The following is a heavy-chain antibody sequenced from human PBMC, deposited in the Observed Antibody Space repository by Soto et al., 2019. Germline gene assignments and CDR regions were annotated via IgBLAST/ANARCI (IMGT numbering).Heavy chain of an antibody. CDR2: ISGSGGST. D-gene: IGHD2-15*01. CDR3: AKRYCSGGSCSQTGDY. V-gene: IGHV3-23*01. J-gene: IGHJ4*02. Sequence: EVQLLESGGGLVQPGGSLRLSCAASGFTFSSYAMSWVRQAPGKGLEWVSAISGSGGSTYYADSVKGRFTISRDNSKNTLYLQMNSVRAEDTAVYYCAKRYCSGGSCSQTGDYWGQGTLVTVSS. CDR1: GFTFSSYA.